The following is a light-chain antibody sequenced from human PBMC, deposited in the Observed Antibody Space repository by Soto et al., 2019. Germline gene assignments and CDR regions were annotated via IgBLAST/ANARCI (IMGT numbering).Light chain of an antibody. CDR1: QSVSSY. Sequence: EIVLTQSAATLSLSPGERATLYCRASQSVSSYFAWYQQRPGQAPRLLIYDASNRATGIPARFSGSGSGTDFTLTISSLEPEDFAVYYCQQRSDWPLTFGQGTKVDIK. CDR3: QQRSDWPLT. CDR2: DAS. J-gene: IGKJ1*01. V-gene: IGKV3-11*01.